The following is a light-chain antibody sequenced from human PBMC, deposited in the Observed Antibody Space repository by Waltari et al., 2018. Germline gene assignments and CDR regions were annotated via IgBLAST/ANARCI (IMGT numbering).Light chain of an antibody. CDR1: HGVGKY. V-gene: IGKV3-20*01. CDR2: HTS. Sequence: EIVLTQSPGTMSLSPGERATLSCRASHGVGKYLAWSQQRPGQAPRLLLHHTSIRATGIPDRFSGSGYGTDFSLTISRLEPEDFAVYYCQKYDFLPATFGQGTTVEIK. CDR3: QKYDFLPAT. J-gene: IGKJ1*01.